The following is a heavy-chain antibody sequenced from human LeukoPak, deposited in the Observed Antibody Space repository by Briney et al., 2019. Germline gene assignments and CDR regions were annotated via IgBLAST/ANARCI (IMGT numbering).Heavy chain of an antibody. D-gene: IGHD4-23*01. V-gene: IGHV1-69*13. CDR2: IIPIFGTA. CDR3: AREPYGGNAKVAFDY. Sequence: SVKVSCKASGGTFSSYAISWVRQAPGQGLEWMGGIIPIFGTANYAQKFQGRVTITADESTSTAYMELSSLRSEDTAVYYCAREPYGGNAKVAFDYWGQGTLVTVSS. CDR1: GGTFSSYA. J-gene: IGHJ4*02.